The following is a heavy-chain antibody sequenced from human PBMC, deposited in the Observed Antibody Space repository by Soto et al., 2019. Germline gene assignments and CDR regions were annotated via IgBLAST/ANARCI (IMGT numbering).Heavy chain of an antibody. CDR2: INHSGST. V-gene: IGHV4-34*01. Sequence: PSETLSLTCAVYGGSFSGYYWSWIRQPPGKGLEWIGEINHSGSTNYNPSLKSRVTISVDTSKNQFSLKLSSVTAADTAVYYCARGGRGIAAPGGNVWFDPWGQGTLVTVSS. CDR1: GGSFSGYY. CDR3: ARGGRGIAAPGGNVWFDP. D-gene: IGHD6-13*01. J-gene: IGHJ5*02.